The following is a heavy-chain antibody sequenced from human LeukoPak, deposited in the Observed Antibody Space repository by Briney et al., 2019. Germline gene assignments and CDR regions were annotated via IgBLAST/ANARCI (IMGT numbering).Heavy chain of an antibody. Sequence: GRSLRLSCAASGFSFSDYDFHWVRQTTGKGLEWVSAIGTADDAYYSGSVRGRFTISRENAKNSLYLQMDSLRAEDTAVYYCARVGQYQVLRWFDPWGQGTLVTVSS. CDR2: IGTADDA. CDR1: GFSFSDYD. CDR3: ARVGQYQVLRWFDP. D-gene: IGHD2-2*01. J-gene: IGHJ5*02. V-gene: IGHV3-13*01.